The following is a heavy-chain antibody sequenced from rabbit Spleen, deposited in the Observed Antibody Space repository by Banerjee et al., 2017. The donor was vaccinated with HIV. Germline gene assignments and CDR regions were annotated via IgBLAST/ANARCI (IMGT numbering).Heavy chain of an antibody. Sequence: QLTETGGGLVQPGGSLKLSCKASGFDFSSYGVSWVRQAPGRGLEWIGYIDPVFGITYYANWVNGRFTISSHNAQNTLFLQLNSLTAADTATYFCAREAGYGGYGDGNLWGPGTLVTVS. D-gene: IGHD6-1*01. CDR3: AREAGYGGYGDGNL. CDR1: GFDFSSYG. V-gene: IGHV1S7*01. J-gene: IGHJ4*01. CDR2: IDPVFGIT.